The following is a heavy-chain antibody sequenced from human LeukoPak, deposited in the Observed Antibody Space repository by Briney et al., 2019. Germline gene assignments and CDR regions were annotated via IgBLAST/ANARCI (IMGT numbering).Heavy chain of an antibody. D-gene: IGHD1-26*01. J-gene: IGHJ3*02. Sequence: SETLSLTCTVSGGSISSSSYYWGWIRQPPGKGLEWIGSIYYSGSTYYNPSLKSRVTISVDTSKNQFSLKLSSVTAADTAVYCCARPTSGSYYDDAFDIWGQGTMVTVSS. CDR2: IYYSGST. CDR3: ARPTSGSYYDDAFDI. CDR1: GGSISSSSYY. V-gene: IGHV4-39*07.